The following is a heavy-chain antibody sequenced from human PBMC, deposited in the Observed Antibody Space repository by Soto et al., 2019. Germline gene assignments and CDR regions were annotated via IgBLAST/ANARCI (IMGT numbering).Heavy chain of an antibody. CDR3: ARDLYSGSWYGGWNYFDY. CDR2: INPNSGGT. J-gene: IGHJ4*02. CDR1: GYTFTGYY. Sequence: QVQLVQSGAEVKKPGASVKVSCKASGYTFTGYYMHWVRQAPGQGLEWMGWINPNSGGTNYAQKFQGWVTMTRDTSISTAYMELSRLRSDDTAVYYCARDLYSGSWYGGWNYFDYWGQGTLVTVSS. D-gene: IGHD6-13*01. V-gene: IGHV1-2*04.